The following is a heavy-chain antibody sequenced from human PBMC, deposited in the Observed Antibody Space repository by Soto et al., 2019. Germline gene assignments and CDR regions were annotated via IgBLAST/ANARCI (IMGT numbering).Heavy chain of an antibody. V-gene: IGHV4-59*01. CDR1: GGSISVYY. J-gene: IGHJ4*02. Sequence: SETLSLTCTISGGSISVYYWSWVRQPPGHELEWIGYIYASGSPYYNPSLRSRVTISADTSKNQISLKLTSPTAADTAVYYCARGVGSSPPRYWGRGTLVTVS. D-gene: IGHD1-26*01. CDR2: IYASGSP. CDR3: ARGVGSSPPRY.